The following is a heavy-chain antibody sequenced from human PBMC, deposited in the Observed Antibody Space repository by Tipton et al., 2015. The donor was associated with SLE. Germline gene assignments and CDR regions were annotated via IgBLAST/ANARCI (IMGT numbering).Heavy chain of an antibody. CDR3: ASSNLHDDFWMGYFDY. J-gene: IGHJ4*02. Sequence: TLSLTCTVSGGSISNYYWSWIRQPPGQGLEWIGYISYSGSTSYNPSLKSRVTISVDTSKNQFSLRLSSLTAADTAVYYCASSNLHDDFWMGYFDYWGQGTLVTVSS. CDR2: ISYSGST. D-gene: IGHD3-3*01. CDR1: GGSISNYY. V-gene: IGHV4-59*01.